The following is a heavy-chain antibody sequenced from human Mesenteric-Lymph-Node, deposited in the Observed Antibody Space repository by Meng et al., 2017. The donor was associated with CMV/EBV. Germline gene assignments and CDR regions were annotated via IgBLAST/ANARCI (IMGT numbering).Heavy chain of an antibody. D-gene: IGHD2-8*01. CDR3: VKPHCTYISCGNY. J-gene: IGHJ1*01. CDR1: GLSLGDYW. V-gene: IGHV3-7*01. Sequence: GESLKISCAAAGLSLGDYWMSWVRQGPGERLEWVADIKPDGSTKYYAASVKGRFTISRDNAERSLYLQMNSLRADDTAMYYCVKPHCTYISCGNYWGQGTLVTVSS. CDR2: IKPDGSTK.